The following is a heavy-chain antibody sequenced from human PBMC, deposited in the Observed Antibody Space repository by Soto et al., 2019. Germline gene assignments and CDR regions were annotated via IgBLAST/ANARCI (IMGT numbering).Heavy chain of an antibody. Sequence: PSETLSLTCAVSGGSISSGGYSWSWIRQPPGKGLEWIGYIYHSGSTYYNPSLKSRVTISVDRSKNQFSLKLSSVTAADTAVYYCASTAEEYNWNYPRLDYWGQGTLVTVSS. V-gene: IGHV4-30-2*01. D-gene: IGHD1-7*01. CDR3: ASTAEEYNWNYPRLDY. CDR1: GGSISSGGYS. CDR2: IYHSGST. J-gene: IGHJ4*02.